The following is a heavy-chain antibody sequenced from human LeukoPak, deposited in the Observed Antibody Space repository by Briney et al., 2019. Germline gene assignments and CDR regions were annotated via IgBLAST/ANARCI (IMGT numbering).Heavy chain of an antibody. CDR2: IRYDGGNI. J-gene: IGHJ6*04. V-gene: IGHV3-30*02. CDR1: GFNFRKYG. D-gene: IGHD3-16*02. CDR3: KFIVDWAPDV. Sequence: GGSLRLSCAASGFNFRKYGMHWVRQAPGKGPEWVTFIRYDGGNIYYGDSVKGRFTISRDNSKNTLYLQMNSLRAEDTAVYYCKFIVDWAPDVWGKGTTATVSS.